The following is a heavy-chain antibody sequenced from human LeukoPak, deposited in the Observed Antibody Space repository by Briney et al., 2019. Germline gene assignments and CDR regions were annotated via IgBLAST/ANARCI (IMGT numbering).Heavy chain of an antibody. Sequence: EASVKVSCRVSGYSLSDLSIHWVRHVAAKGLEWMGGFEPEEGAHGETIFAQKFEDRLTLTEDTSADTAYMELVRLTSEDTAVYYCATDRLEIYALHIWGQGTAVTVSS. D-gene: IGHD1-1*01. J-gene: IGHJ3*02. V-gene: IGHV1-24*01. CDR1: GYSLSDLS. CDR2: FEPEEGAHGET. CDR3: ATDRLEIYALHI.